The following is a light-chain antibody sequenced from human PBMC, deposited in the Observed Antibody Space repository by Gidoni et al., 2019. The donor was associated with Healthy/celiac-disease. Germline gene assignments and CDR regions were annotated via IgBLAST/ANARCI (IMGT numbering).Light chain of an antibody. CDR2: CAS. CDR1: QSVSSSD. CDR3: QQYGSSPWT. J-gene: IGKJ1*01. V-gene: IGKV3-20*01. Sequence: EIVLTQSPGTLSLSPGERANLSCSASQSVSSSDVAWYQQKPGQAPRLLIDCASSRATGIPDRCSGSGSGTDFTLTISRLEPEDFAVYYWQQYGSSPWTFGQETKVEIK.